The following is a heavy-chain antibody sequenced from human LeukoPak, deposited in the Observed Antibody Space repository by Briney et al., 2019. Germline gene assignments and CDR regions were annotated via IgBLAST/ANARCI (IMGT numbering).Heavy chain of an antibody. CDR2: ISGGGVTT. Sequence: GGSLRLSCVGSGFTSIAYALTWARQAPGKGLEWVSGISGGGVTTYYADSVKGRFTISRDNAKNSLYLQMNSLRAEDTALYYCAKSAAAAGMGYYFDYWGQGTPVTVSS. J-gene: IGHJ4*02. D-gene: IGHD6-13*01. V-gene: IGHV3-23*01. CDR3: AKSAAAAGMGYYFDY. CDR1: GFTSIAYA.